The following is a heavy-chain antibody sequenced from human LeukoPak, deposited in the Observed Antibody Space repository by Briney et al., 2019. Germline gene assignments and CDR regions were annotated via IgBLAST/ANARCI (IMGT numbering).Heavy chain of an antibody. J-gene: IGHJ4*02. CDR3: GSLMAGLD. V-gene: IGHV4-4*02. CDR2: IYHTGST. D-gene: IGHD6-19*01. Sequence: PSGTLSLTCAVSGGSISSNNWWSWVRQPPGRGLEWIADIYHTGSTNYSPSLKSRVTISVDKSKNQFFLKLNSVTAADTAVYYCGSLMAGLDWGQGTLVTVSS. CDR1: GGSISSNNW.